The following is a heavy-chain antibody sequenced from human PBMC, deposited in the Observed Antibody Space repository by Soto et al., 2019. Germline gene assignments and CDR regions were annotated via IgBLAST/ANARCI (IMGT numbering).Heavy chain of an antibody. Sequence: QVQLVESGGGVVQPGRSLRLSCAASGFTFSSYGMHWVRQAPGKGLEWVAVIWYDGSNKYYADSVKGRFTISRDNSKNTLYLQMNSLRAEDTAVYYGARSDYGDYAAFDIWGQGTMVTVSS. CDR1: GFTFSSYG. CDR3: ARSDYGDYAAFDI. CDR2: IWYDGSNK. V-gene: IGHV3-33*01. J-gene: IGHJ3*02. D-gene: IGHD4-17*01.